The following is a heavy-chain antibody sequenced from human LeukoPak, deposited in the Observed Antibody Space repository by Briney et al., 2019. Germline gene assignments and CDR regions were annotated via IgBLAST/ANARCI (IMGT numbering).Heavy chain of an antibody. J-gene: IGHJ3*02. CDR2: MNPNSGNT. V-gene: IGHV1-8*01. CDR1: GYTFTSYD. CDR3: ARGPSGAFDI. Sequence: ASVKVSCKASGYTFTSYDINWVRQATGQGLEWMGWMNPNSGNTGYAQKFQGRVTMTRDTSTSTVYMELSSLRSEDTAVYYCARGPSGAFDIWGQGTMVTVSS.